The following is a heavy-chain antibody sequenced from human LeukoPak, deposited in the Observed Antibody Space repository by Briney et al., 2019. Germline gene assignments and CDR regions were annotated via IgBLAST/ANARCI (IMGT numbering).Heavy chain of an antibody. D-gene: IGHD3-10*01. CDR3: ASSMVRGVLHYYYGMDV. Sequence: GASVKVSCKASGGIFSSYAISWVRQAPGQGLEWMGRIIPILGIANYAQKFQGRVAITADKSTSTAYMELSSLRSEDTAVYYCASSMVRGVLHYYYGMDVWGQGTTVTVSS. CDR1: GGIFSSYA. CDR2: IIPILGIA. V-gene: IGHV1-69*04. J-gene: IGHJ6*02.